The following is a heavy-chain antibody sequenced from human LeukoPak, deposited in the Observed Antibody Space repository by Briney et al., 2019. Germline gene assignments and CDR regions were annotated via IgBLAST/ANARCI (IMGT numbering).Heavy chain of an antibody. CDR2: IYYSGST. CDR3: ARSSLGEGENY. Sequence: SETQSLTCTVSGGSISSYYWSWIRQPPGKGLEWIGYIYYSGSTNYNPSLKSRVTISVDTSKNQFSLKLSSVTAADTAVYYCARSSLGEGENYWGQGTLVAVSS. CDR1: GGSISSYY. J-gene: IGHJ4*02. D-gene: IGHD3-16*01. V-gene: IGHV4-59*01.